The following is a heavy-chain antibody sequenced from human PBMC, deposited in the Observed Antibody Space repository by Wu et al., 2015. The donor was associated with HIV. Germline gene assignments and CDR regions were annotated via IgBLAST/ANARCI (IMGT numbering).Heavy chain of an antibody. CDR2: IIPIFGTA. D-gene: IGHD3-22*01. CDR1: GGTFSSYA. V-gene: IGHV1-69*05. CDR3: ARDGRGYYYDSSGYYFLY. Sequence: VQSGAEVMKPGASVKVSCKASGGTFSSYAISWVRQAPGQGLEWMGGIIPIFGTANYAQKFQGRVTITTDASTNTAYMELSSLRSEDTAVYYCARDGRGYYYDSSGYYFLYWGQGTLVSVSS. J-gene: IGHJ4*02.